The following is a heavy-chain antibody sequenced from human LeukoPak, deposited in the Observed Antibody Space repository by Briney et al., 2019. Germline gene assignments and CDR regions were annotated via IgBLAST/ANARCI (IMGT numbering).Heavy chain of an antibody. D-gene: IGHD5-12*01. Sequence: GGSLRLSCAASGFTFSTSAMNWVRQDPGKGLEWVSFISSSSSYIYYADSVKGRFTISRDNSRNTLYLQMNSLRAEDTAVYYCAKDSQGGYGMFDHWGQGILVTVSS. CDR1: GFTFSTSA. J-gene: IGHJ4*02. V-gene: IGHV3-23*01. CDR2: ISSSSSYI. CDR3: AKDSQGGYGMFDH.